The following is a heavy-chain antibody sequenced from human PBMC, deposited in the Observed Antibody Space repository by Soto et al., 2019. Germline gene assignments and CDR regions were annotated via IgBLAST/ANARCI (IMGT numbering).Heavy chain of an antibody. J-gene: IGHJ6*01. CDR3: ARRDTCEYFYYDYYCMGF. Sequence: PSETLSLTCTVSGGSISSSSYYWGWIRQPPGRVLEWIGSIYYSGSTYYTPSLKSRVTISVDHSKNKFSLKLRAVADADTSLYYCARRDTCEYFYYDYYCMGFGGQWTTF. D-gene: IGHD2-2*01. CDR1: GGSISSSSYY. V-gene: IGHV4-39*01. CDR2: IYYSGST.